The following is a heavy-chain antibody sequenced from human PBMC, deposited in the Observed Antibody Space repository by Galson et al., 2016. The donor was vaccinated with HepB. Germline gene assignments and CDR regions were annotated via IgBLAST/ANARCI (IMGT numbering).Heavy chain of an antibody. CDR3: ARGLVGTTALGY. Sequence: ETLSLTCAVNGGSFRGYYWSWIRQPPGKGLEWIGEIDHRGITNYNPSLKSRVAISVDTSTKELSLRLNSVTAADTAVYYCARGLVGTTALGYWGQGTLVSVSS. CDR2: IDHRGIT. V-gene: IGHV4-34*01. J-gene: IGHJ4*02. CDR1: GGSFRGYY. D-gene: IGHD1-1*01.